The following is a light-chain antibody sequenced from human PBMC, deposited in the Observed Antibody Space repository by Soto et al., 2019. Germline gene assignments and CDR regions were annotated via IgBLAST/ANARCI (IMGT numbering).Light chain of an antibody. V-gene: IGKV1-39*01. CDR3: QQTYSYIS. CDR1: RTINTY. CDR2: GAS. J-gene: IGKJ4*01. Sequence: DVRMTQSPSSLSASVGDTITITCRASRTINTYLNWFQQKPGEPPRLLIYGASTLHDGVPSRFSGSGSGADFTLTISGLQPEDFASYHCQQTYSYISFCGGTKV.